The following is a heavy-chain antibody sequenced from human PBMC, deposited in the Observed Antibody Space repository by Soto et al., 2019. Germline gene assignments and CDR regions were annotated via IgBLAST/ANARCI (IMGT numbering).Heavy chain of an antibody. CDR3: ASQYYGRSSSSSFDT. CDR2: VYYIGRA. J-gene: IGHJ5*02. D-gene: IGHD6-6*01. Sequence: PSETLSLTCTVSGASMDNYYWNWIRQPPGKGLEWIGYVYYIGRANYNPSLKGRVTMSLDTSKTQFSLKLTSVTPADTAAYHCASQYYGRSSSSSFDTWGQATMVTLSS. V-gene: IGHV4-59*01. CDR1: GASMDNYY.